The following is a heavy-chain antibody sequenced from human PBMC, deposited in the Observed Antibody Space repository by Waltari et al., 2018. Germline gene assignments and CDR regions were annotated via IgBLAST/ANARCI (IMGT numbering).Heavy chain of an antibody. CDR3: ARRDVDASMVFLDY. Sequence: EVQLVQSGGDLVQPGGSLRLSCAGSGFTFSDYGINWVRQAPGKGLEWVSAITDRGDTTYYADSVQGRFAISRDNSRNMVFLDISDLRAEDTAIYYCARRDVDASMVFLDYWGQGTLVTVSS. J-gene: IGHJ4*02. V-gene: IGHV3-23*04. D-gene: IGHD5-18*01. CDR1: GFTFSDYG. CDR2: ITDRGDTT.